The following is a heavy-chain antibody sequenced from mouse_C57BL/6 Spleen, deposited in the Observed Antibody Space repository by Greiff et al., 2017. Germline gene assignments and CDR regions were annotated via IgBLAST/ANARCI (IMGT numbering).Heavy chain of an antibody. CDR3: ARSIRYAMDY. CDR1: GFTFSSYA. J-gene: IGHJ4*01. V-gene: IGHV5-4*03. CDR2: ISDGGSYT. D-gene: IGHD1-1*01. Sequence: EVKVVESGGGLVKPGGSLKLSCAASGFTFSSYAMSWVRQTPEKRLEWVATISDGGSYTYYPDNVKGRFTISRDNAKNNLYLQMSHLKSEDTAMYYCARSIRYAMDYWGQGTSVTVSS.